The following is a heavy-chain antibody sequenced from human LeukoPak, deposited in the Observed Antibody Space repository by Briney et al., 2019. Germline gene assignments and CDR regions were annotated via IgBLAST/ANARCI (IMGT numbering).Heavy chain of an antibody. CDR1: GGSISSGSYY. CDR2: IYTSGST. V-gene: IGHV4-61*02. J-gene: IGHJ4*02. Sequence: PSETLSLTCTVPGGSISSGSYYWSWIRQPAGKGLEWIGRIYTSGSTNYNPSLKSRATISVDTSKNQFSLKLSSVTAADTAVYYCARRTWMYYFDYWGQGTLVTVSS. D-gene: IGHD5-12*01. CDR3: ARRTWMYYFDY.